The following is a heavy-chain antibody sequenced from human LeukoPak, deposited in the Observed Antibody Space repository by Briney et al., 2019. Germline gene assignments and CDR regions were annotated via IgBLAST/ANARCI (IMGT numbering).Heavy chain of an antibody. CDR3: ARDGSGSYYLRYWYFDL. Sequence: GGSLRLSCAASGFTVSSNYMSWVRQAPGKGLEWVSVIYSGGSTYYADSVKGRFTISRDNSKNTLYLQMNSLRAEDTAVYYCARDGSGSYYLRYWYFDLWGRGTLVTVPS. CDR2: IYSGGST. V-gene: IGHV3-66*01. CDR1: GFTVSSNY. D-gene: IGHD3-10*01. J-gene: IGHJ2*01.